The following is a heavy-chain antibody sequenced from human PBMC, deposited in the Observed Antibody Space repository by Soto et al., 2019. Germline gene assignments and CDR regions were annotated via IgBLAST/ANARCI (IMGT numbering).Heavy chain of an antibody. D-gene: IGHD2-15*01. V-gene: IGHV3-11*01. CDR2: ISSSGSTI. CDR1: GFTFSDYY. CDR3: AGDVPPCSGGSCYSWYYYYYMDV. Sequence: GGSLRLSCAASGFTFSDYYMSWIRQAPGKGLEWVSYISSSGSTIYYADSVKGRFTISRDNAKNSLYLQMNSLRAEDTAVYYCAGDVPPCSGGSCYSWYYYYYMDVWGKGTTVTVSS. J-gene: IGHJ6*03.